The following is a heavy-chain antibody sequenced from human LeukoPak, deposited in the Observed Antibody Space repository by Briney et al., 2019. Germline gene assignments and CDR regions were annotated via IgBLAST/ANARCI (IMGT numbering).Heavy chain of an antibody. J-gene: IGHJ6*02. D-gene: IGHD3-10*01. Sequence: RSGGSLRLSCAASGFSFDDYAMHWVRQAPGKGLEWVSGITWNSGRIDYADSMKGRFTISRDNANNSLYLQMNGLRAEDTALYYCVKGGSGSYRSFYDHGMDVWGQGTTVTVSS. CDR3: VKGGSGSYRSFYDHGMDV. V-gene: IGHV3-9*01. CDR2: ITWNSGRI. CDR1: GFSFDDYA.